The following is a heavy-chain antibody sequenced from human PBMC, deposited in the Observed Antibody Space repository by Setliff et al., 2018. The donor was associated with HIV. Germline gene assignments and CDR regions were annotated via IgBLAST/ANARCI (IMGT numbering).Heavy chain of an antibody. CDR2: VYYTGKT. CDR1: GGPLISGGYY. Sequence: PSETLSLTCSVSGGPLISGGYYWSWIRQHPGKGLEWIGYVYYTGKTYYNPSLESRISMSVDTSKNQFSLKLTSVTAADTAIYYCARDLTSNSNCFEPWGQGTQVTSPQ. CDR3: ARDLTSNSNCFEP. V-gene: IGHV4-31*03. D-gene: IGHD4-4*01. J-gene: IGHJ5*02.